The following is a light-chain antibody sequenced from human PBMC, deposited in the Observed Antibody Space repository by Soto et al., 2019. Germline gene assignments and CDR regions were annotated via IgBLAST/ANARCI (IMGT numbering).Light chain of an antibody. CDR3: QHYNSYSEA. CDR1: QTISSW. Sequence: DIQMTQSPSTLSGAVGYRVAMTCRASQTISSWLAWYQQKPGKAPKLPIYKASTLKSGVPSRFSGSGSGTEFTLTISSLQPDDFATYYCQHYNSYSEAFGQGTKVDIK. J-gene: IGKJ1*01. V-gene: IGKV1-5*03. CDR2: KAS.